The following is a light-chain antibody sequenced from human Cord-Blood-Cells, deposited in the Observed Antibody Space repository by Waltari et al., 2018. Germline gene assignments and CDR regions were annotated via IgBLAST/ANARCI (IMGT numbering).Light chain of an antibody. CDR2: EVS. CDR1: SSDVGGYNY. Sequence: QSALTQPASVSGSPGQSITISCTGTSSDVGGYNYVSWYQQHPGKAPKLMIYEVSNRPSGVSNRCRGSKSGNTASLTISGLQAEDEADYYCSSYTSSSTYVFGTGTKVTVL. V-gene: IGLV2-14*01. CDR3: SSYTSSSTYV. J-gene: IGLJ1*01.